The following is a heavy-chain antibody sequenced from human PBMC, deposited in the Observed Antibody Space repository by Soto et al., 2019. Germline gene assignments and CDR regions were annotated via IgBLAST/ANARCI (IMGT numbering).Heavy chain of an antibody. V-gene: IGHV4-59*08. J-gene: IGHJ5*02. CDR3: ARQVRDWFDT. CDR2: IYHSGHT. Sequence: QVQLQESGPGLVKPSERLSLTCTVSGGSISSDYWSWIRQSPGKGLEWIGHIYHSGHTNYNPSLKSRVTISSDTSQNQLSLKLSSVTAADTAVYYCARQVRDWFDTWGQGTLVTVSS. CDR1: GGSISSDY.